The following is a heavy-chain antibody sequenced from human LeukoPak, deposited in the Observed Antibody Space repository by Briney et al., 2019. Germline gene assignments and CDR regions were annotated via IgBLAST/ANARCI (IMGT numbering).Heavy chain of an antibody. V-gene: IGHV4-38-2*02. Sequence: SETLCLMCTVSGYSISSGYYLGWIRQPPGKWLEWIGSIYHSGSNVDNPFLKSRVTISGDTCKNHFSLKLRPMTAAYTAVFDCARSPAYCTNAVCYWNQSFASCGHRTLVTVSS. CDR1: GYSISSGYY. D-gene: IGHD2-8*01. CDR3: ARSPAYCTNAVCYWNQSFAS. CDR2: IYHSGSN. J-gene: IGHJ4*03.